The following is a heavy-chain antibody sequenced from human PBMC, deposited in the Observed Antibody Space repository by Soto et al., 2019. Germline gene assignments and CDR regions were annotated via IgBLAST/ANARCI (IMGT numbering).Heavy chain of an antibody. CDR1: GGSFSGYY. CDR2: INHSGST. D-gene: IGHD1-26*01. CDR3: ARAGGSYYDPFDY. Sequence: SETLSLTCAVYGGSFSGYYWSWIRQPPGKGLEWIGEINHSGSTNYNPSLKSRVTISVDTSKNQFSLKLSSVTAADTAVYYCARAGGSYYDPFDYWGQGTLVTVSS. J-gene: IGHJ4*02. V-gene: IGHV4-34*01.